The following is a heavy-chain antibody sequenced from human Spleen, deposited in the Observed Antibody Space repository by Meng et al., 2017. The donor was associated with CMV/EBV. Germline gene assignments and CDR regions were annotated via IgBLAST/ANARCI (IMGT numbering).Heavy chain of an antibody. CDR1: GGSLSGYC. CDR2: IRHSRDTT. D-gene: IGHD6-6*01. V-gene: IGHV4-34*01. CDR3: ARQYSSAYYSDY. Sequence: TGGIYGGSLSGYCWSWIRQAPGKGLEWIGEIRHSRDTTSYNPSLKSRVTISIDTSKKQFSLKLSAVTAADTAVYYCARQYSSAYYSDYWGQGTLVTVSS. J-gene: IGHJ4*02.